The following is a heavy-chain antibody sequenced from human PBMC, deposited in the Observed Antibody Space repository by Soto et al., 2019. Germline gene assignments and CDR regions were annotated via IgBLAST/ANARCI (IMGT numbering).Heavy chain of an antibody. V-gene: IGHV3-30*18. CDR2: ISYDGSNK. CDR1: GFTFSSYG. CDR3: AKASSGGNEDYFDY. Sequence: QVQLVESGGGVVQPGRSLRLSCAASGFTFSSYGMHWVRQAPGKGLEWVAVISYDGSNKYYADSVKGRFTISRDNSKNPLNLQMNGLRAEARVVYNCAKASSGGNEDYFDYGGQEPW. D-gene: IGHD6-25*01. J-gene: IGHJ4*01.